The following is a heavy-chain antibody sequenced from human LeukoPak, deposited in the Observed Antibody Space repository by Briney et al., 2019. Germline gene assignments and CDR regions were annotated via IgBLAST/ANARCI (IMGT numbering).Heavy chain of an antibody. CDR2: IYSGGST. J-gene: IGHJ4*02. CDR1: GFTVSSNY. V-gene: IGHV3-66*02. D-gene: IGHD1-26*01. CDR3: ARDHSGGATYYFDY. Sequence: VGSLRLSCAASGFTVSSNYMSWVRQAPGKGLEWVSVIYSGGSTYYADSVKGRFTISRDNSKNTLYLQVNSLRAEDTAVYYCARDHSGGATYYFDYWGQGTLVTVSS.